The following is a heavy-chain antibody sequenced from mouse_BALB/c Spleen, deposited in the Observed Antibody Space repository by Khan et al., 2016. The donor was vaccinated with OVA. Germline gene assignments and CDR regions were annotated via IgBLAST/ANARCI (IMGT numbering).Heavy chain of an antibody. CDR3: ARGGYGGFAY. D-gene: IGHD2-14*01. V-gene: IGHV1-85*01. Sequence: QVQLQQSGAELVKPGASVKLSCKASGYTFTSYDINWVRQRPEQGLEWIGWMFPGDGSIKYNENFKGKATLTTDKSSSTAYMQLSRLTSEDSGVYFCARGGYGGFAYWGQGTLVTVSA. J-gene: IGHJ3*01. CDR2: MFPGDGSI. CDR1: GYTFTSYD.